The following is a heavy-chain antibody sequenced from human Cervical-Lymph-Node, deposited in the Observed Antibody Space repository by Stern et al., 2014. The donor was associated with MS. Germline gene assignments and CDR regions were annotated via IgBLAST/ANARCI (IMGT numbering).Heavy chain of an antibody. CDR2: IYYSGTT. V-gene: IGHV4-31*03. Sequence: QLQLQESGPGLVKPSQTLSLTCTVSGGSISSDNYYWTWIRQHPGKGLEWIGHIYYSGTTYYNPSLKSRVSITVDTSQNLFSLRLSSVTAADSAVYYCARDQFITSLDVWGHGTTVTVS. J-gene: IGHJ6*02. D-gene: IGHD3-22*01. CDR1: GGSISSDNYY. CDR3: ARDQFITSLDV.